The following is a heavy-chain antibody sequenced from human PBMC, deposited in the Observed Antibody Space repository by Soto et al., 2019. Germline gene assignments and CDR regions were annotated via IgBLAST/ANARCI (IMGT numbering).Heavy chain of an antibody. J-gene: IGHJ5*02. CDR3: SRVRDWFDP. CDR1: GGSFSGYY. V-gene: IGHV4-34*01. CDR2: IDHSGYT. D-gene: IGHD4-17*01. Sequence: SETLSLTCAVYGGSFSGYYWNWIRQPPGKGLEWIGEIDHSGYTNYNPSLKSRVTISVDTSKNQFSLRLTSVTAADTAVYYCSRVRDWFDPWGQGALVTVSS.